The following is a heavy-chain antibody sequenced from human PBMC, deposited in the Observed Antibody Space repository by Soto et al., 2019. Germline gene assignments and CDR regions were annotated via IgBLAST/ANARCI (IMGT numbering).Heavy chain of an antibody. V-gene: IGHV3-30-3*01. CDR1: GFTFSSYA. CDR2: ISYDGSNK. CDR3: AREAVVVASSGWFDP. Sequence: GGSLRLSCAASGFTFSSYAMHWVRQAPGKGLEWVAVISYDGSNKYYADSVKGRFTISRDNSKNTLYLQMNSLRAEDTAVYYCAREAVVVASSGWFDPWGQGTLVTVSS. J-gene: IGHJ5*02. D-gene: IGHD2-15*01.